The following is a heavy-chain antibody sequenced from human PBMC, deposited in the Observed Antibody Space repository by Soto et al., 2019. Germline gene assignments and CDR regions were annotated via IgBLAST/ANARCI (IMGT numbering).Heavy chain of an antibody. CDR2: INAGNGNT. CDR1: GYTFTSYA. CDR3: ATGRWVYAIGWFDP. D-gene: IGHD2-8*01. J-gene: IGHJ5*02. Sequence: SVKVSFKASGYTFTSYAMHWVRQAPGQRLEWMGWINAGNGNTKYSQKFQGRVTITRDTSASTAYMELSSLRSEDTAVYYCATGRWVYAIGWFDPWGQGTLVTVSS. V-gene: IGHV1-3*01.